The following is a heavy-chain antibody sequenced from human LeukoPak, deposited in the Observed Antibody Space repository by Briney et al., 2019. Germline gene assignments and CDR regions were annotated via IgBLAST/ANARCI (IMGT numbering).Heavy chain of an antibody. V-gene: IGHV1-69*01. CDR1: GGTFSSYA. Sequence: GSSVKVSCKASGGTFSSYAISWVRQAPGQGLEWMGGIILIFGTANYAQKFQGRVTITADESTSTAYMELSSLRSEDTAVYYCARDVCGGDCFFDYWGQGTLVTVSS. D-gene: IGHD2-21*02. CDR3: ARDVCGGDCFFDY. J-gene: IGHJ4*02. CDR2: IILIFGTA.